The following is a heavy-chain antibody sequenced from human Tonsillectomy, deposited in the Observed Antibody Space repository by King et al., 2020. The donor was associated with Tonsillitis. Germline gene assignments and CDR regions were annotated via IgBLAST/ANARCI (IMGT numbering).Heavy chain of an antibody. CDR1: GGSISTYY. V-gene: IGHV4-59*01. J-gene: IGHJ6*03. D-gene: IGHD2-15*01. Sequence: QLQESGPGLVKPSETLSLNCTGSGGSISTYYWSWIRQPPGKGLEWIGYIYYSRSTNDNPSLKGRGTISVATSKNQFSLKLSSVTAADTAVYYCARESGRYCSGGSCTYYYLDVWGRGTAVTVSS. CDR2: IYYSRST. CDR3: ARESGRYCSGGSCTYYYLDV.